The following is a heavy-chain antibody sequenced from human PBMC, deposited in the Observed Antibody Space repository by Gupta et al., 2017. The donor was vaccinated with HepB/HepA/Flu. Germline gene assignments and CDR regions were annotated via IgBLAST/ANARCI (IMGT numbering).Heavy chain of an antibody. V-gene: IGHV4-39*01. CDR1: GGSISSSSYY. CDR3: ARPLGDGYNWVV. Sequence: QLQLQELGPGLVKPSETLSLTCTVSGGSISSSSYYWGWIRQPPGKGLEWIGSIYYSGSTYYNPSLKSRVTISVDTSKNQFSLKLSSVTAADTAVYYCARPLGDGYNWVVWGQGTLVTVSS. D-gene: IGHD5-12*01. CDR2: IYYSGST. J-gene: IGHJ4*02.